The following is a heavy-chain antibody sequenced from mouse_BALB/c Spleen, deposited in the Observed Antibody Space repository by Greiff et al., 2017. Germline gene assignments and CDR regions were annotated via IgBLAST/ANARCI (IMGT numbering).Heavy chain of an antibody. CDR3: ARNGNWYFDV. CDR2: ISSGGSYT. J-gene: IGHJ1*01. CDR1: GFTFSSYA. Sequence: EVQVVESGGGLVKPGGSLKLSCAASGFTFSSYAMSWVRQTPEKRLEWVATISSGGSYTYYPDSVKGRFTISRDNAKNTLYLQMSSLRSEDTAMYYCARNGNWYFDVWGAGTTVTVSS. D-gene: IGHD2-1*01. V-gene: IGHV5-9-3*01.